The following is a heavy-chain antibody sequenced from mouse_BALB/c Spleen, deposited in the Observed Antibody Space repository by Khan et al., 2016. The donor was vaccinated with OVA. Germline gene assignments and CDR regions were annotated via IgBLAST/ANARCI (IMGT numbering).Heavy chain of an antibody. CDR2: IWAGGST. J-gene: IGHJ2*01. CDR3: ARNREPDYFDY. Sequence: VQLQESGPGLVAPSQSLSITCTVSGFSLTSHGVHWVRQPPGKGLEWLGVIWAGGSTNYNSALMSRLSISKDSSKSQVFLKMNSLQTDVTAMYYCARNREPDYFDYWGQGTTLTGSS. V-gene: IGHV2-9*02. CDR1: GFSLTSHG.